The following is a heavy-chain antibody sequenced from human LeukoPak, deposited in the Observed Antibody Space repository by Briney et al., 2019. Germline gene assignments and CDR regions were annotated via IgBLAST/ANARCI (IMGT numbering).Heavy chain of an antibody. Sequence: GGSLRLSCAASEFTFSSYAMHWVRQAPGKGLEYVSAISSNGGSTYYANSVKGRFTISRDNSKNTLYLQMGSLRAEDMAVYYCAREGSYYGRNYFDYWGQGTLVTVSS. CDR2: ISSNGGST. CDR1: EFTFSSYA. J-gene: IGHJ4*02. CDR3: AREGSYYGRNYFDY. V-gene: IGHV3-64*01. D-gene: IGHD1-26*01.